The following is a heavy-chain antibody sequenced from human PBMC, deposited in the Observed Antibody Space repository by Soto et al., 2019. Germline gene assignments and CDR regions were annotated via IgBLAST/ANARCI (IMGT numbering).Heavy chain of an antibody. J-gene: IGHJ4*02. V-gene: IGHV4-59*08. CDR2: IYYSGST. CDR1: GGSISSYY. CDR3: ARGRAAAAREFDY. Sequence: PSETLSLTCTVSGGSISSYYWSWIRQPPGKGLEWIGYIYYSGSTNYNPSLKSRVTISVDTSKNQFSLKLSSVTTADTTVYYCARGRAAAAREFDYWGQGTLVTVSS. D-gene: IGHD6-13*01.